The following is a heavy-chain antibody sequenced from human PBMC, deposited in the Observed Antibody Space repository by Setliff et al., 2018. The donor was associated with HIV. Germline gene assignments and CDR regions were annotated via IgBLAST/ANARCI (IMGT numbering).Heavy chain of an antibody. CDR1: GGSISSGSYY. V-gene: IGHV4-61*10. J-gene: IGHJ3*02. Sequence: SETLSLTCTVSGGSISSGSYYWSWIRQPAGKGLEWIGRIYNSGSTNYNPSLKSRVTISVDTSKNQFSLKLNSVTAADTAVYYCARIGEWELLKGRAFDIWGQGTMVTVSS. D-gene: IGHD1-26*01. CDR2: IYNSGST. CDR3: ARIGEWELLKGRAFDI.